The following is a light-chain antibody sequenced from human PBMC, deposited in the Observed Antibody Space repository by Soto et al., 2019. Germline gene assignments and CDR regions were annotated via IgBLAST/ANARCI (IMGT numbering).Light chain of an antibody. V-gene: IGLV1-47*01. CDR2: RNS. J-gene: IGLJ2*01. Sequence: QSVLTQPPSASGTPGQRVTISCSGSSSNIGSNYVYWYQQLPGTVPQLLIYRNSERPSGVPDRFSGSKSGTSASLAISGLRSEDEADYYCAAWDDSLSGVVFGVGTKLIVL. CDR3: AAWDDSLSGVV. CDR1: SSNIGSNY.